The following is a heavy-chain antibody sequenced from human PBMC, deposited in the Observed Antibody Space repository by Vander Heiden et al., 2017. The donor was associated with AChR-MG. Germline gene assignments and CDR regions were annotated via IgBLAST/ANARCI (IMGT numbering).Heavy chain of an antibody. CDR3: ARDRDMAPLKNYYMDV. V-gene: IGHV3-33*01. J-gene: IGHJ6*03. CDR2: IYYDGSNK. Sequence: QVQLVESGGGVVQPGGSLRLSCAASGFTFSSNAMHWVRQAPGKGLEWVALIYYDGSNKYYPDSVKGRFTISRDNSKNTLYLQMNSLRGEDTAVYYCARDRDMAPLKNYYMDVWGKGTTVTVSS. CDR1: GFTFSSNA.